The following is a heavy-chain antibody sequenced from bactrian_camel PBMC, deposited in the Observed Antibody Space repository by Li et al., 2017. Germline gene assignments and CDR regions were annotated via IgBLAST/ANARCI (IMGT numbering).Heavy chain of an antibody. V-gene: IGHV3S53*01. CDR2: IASDGRT. CDR3: AAGVPAWAGLYADNCRYAY. Sequence: HVQLVESGGGSVEAGGSLTLTCVASGYTYNRYCMGWFRLAPGKEREGVAIIASDGRTDYADSVKGRFTISRDNAKSTVYLQMNSLKPEDTAMYYCAAGVPAWAGLYADNCRYAYWGQGTQVTVS. D-gene: IGHD1*01. CDR1: GYTYNRYC. J-gene: IGHJ4*01.